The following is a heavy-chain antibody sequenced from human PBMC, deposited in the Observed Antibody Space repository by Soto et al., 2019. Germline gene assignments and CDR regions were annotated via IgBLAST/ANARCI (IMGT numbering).Heavy chain of an antibody. J-gene: IGHJ4*02. CDR3: TTVGLRQWLVLDY. CDR1: GFTFSNAW. Sequence: EVQLVESGGGLVKPGGSLRLSCAASGFTFSNAWMNWVRQAPGKGLEWVGRIKSKTDGGTTDYAAPVKGRFTISRDDSNNTLYQQMNRLKTEHTAVYYCTTVGLRQWLVLDYWGQGTLVTVSS. D-gene: IGHD6-19*01. V-gene: IGHV3-15*07. CDR2: IKSKTDGGTT.